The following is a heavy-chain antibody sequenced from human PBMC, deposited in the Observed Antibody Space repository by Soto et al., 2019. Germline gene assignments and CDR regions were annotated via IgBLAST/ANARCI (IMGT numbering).Heavy chain of an antibody. D-gene: IGHD4-17*01. CDR1: GFTFSSYW. J-gene: IGHJ5*02. V-gene: IGHV3-74*01. CDR3: AREIYYGDYVRSSWFDP. Sequence: PGGSLRLSCAASGFTFSSYWMHWVRQAPGKGLVWVSRINSDGSSTSYADSVKGRFTISRDNAKNTLYLQMSSLRAEDTAVYYCAREIYYGDYVRSSWFDPWGQGTLVTVSS. CDR2: INSDGSST.